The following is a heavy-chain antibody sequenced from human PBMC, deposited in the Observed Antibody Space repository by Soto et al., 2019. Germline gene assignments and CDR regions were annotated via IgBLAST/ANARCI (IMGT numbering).Heavy chain of an antibody. D-gene: IGHD2-8*01. V-gene: IGHV3-72*01. CDR3: ARALRYCTDGVCVDGMDG. CDR2: SRDKVYSYST. CDR1: GFTFSDQY. J-gene: IGHJ6*02. Sequence: GGSLRLSCAASGFTFSDQYMDWVRQAPGQRLEWVGRSRDKVYSYSTEYAASVKGRFTISRDDSKNSLYLEMNSLKTEDTAVYYCARALRYCTDGVCVDGMDGWGQGTTVTVSS.